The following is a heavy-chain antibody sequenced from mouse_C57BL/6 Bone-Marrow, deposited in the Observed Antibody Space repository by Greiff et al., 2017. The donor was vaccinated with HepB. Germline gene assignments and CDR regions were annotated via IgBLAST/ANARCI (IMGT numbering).Heavy chain of an antibody. CDR1: GFTFSDYY. J-gene: IGHJ4*01. V-gene: IGHV5-12*01. Sequence: EVQVVESGGGLVQPGGSLKLSCAASGFTFSDYYMYWVRQTPEKRLEWVAYISNGGGSTYYPDTVKSRFTISRDNAKNTLYLQMSRLKSEDTAMYYCAGGHYYAMDYWGQGTSVTVSS. CDR3: AGGHYYAMDY. CDR2: ISNGGGST. D-gene: IGHD3-3*01.